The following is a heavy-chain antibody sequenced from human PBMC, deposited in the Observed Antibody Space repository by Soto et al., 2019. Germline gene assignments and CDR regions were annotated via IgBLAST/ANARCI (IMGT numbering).Heavy chain of an antibody. CDR2: IIPIFGTA. CDR1: GGTFSSYA. Sequence: AASVKVSCKASGGTFSSYAISWVRQAPGQGLEWMGGIIPIFGTANYAQKFQGRVTITADESTSTAYMELSSLRSEDTAVYYCARSQAPFRGGDYYGMDVWGQGTTVTVSS. J-gene: IGHJ6*02. CDR3: ARSQAPFRGGDYYGMDV. D-gene: IGHD3-16*01. V-gene: IGHV1-69*13.